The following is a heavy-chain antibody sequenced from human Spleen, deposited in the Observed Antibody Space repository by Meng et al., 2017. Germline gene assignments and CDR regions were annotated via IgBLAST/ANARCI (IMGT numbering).Heavy chain of an antibody. Sequence: QVQLVQSGAEVKKPGASVKVSCKASGYTFTSYYMHWVRQAPGQGLEWMGIINPTGGSTTYAQKFQGRVTMTRDTSTSTVYMELSSLRSGDTAVYYCARGQTATFDYWGQGTLVTVSS. D-gene: IGHD5-18*01. CDR3: ARGQTATFDY. CDR2: INPTGGST. V-gene: IGHV1-46*01. CDR1: GYTFTSYY. J-gene: IGHJ4*02.